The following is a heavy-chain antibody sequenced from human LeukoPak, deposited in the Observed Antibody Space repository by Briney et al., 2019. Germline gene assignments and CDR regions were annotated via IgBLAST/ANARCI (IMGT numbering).Heavy chain of an antibody. Sequence: SETLSLTCTVSGGSISSYYWSWIRQPPGEGLEWIGYIYYSGSTNYNPSLKSRVTISVDTSKNQFSLKLSSVTAADTAVYYCARDGTGTIDYWGQGTLVTVSS. CDR3: ARDGTGTIDY. J-gene: IGHJ4*02. V-gene: IGHV4-59*01. D-gene: IGHD3/OR15-3a*01. CDR1: GGSISSYY. CDR2: IYYSGST.